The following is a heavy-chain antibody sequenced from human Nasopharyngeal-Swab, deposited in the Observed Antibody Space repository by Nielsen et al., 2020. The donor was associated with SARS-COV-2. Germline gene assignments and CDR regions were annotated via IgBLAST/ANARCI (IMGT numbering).Heavy chain of an antibody. Sequence: SETLSLTCTVSGGSISSGGYYWSWIRQHPGKGLEWIGYIYYSGSTYYNPSLKSRVTISVDTSKNQFSLKLSSVTAADTAVYYCARAHRSTIFGVVSNFDYWGQGTLVTVSS. J-gene: IGHJ4*02. CDR2: IYYSGST. D-gene: IGHD3-3*01. CDR1: GGSISSGGYY. CDR3: ARAHRSTIFGVVSNFDY. V-gene: IGHV4-31*03.